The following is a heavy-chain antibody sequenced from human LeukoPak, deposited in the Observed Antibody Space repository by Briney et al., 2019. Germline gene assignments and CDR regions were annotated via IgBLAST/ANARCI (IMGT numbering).Heavy chain of an antibody. Sequence: AGGSLRLSCAASGFTFSSYAMSWVRQAPGKGLEWVSAISGSGGSTYYADSVKGRFTISRDISKNTLYLQMNSLRAEDTAVYYCAKDPGFDVVTIRGLYFDYWGQGTLVTVSS. CDR2: ISGSGGST. CDR3: AKDPGFDVVTIRGLYFDY. V-gene: IGHV3-23*01. J-gene: IGHJ4*02. D-gene: IGHD4-11*01. CDR1: GFTFSSYA.